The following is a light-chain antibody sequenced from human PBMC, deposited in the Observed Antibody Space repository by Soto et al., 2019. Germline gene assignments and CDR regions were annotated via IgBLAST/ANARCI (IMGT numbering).Light chain of an antibody. CDR2: GNS. CDR3: QSYHSSLSALYV. J-gene: IGLJ1*01. V-gene: IGLV1-40*01. CDR1: SSNIGAGYD. Sequence: QRVLTQAASVSGAPRDRRSLFYTASSSNIGAGYDVHWYQQLPGTAPKLLIYGNSNRPSGVPDRFSGSKSGTSASLAITGLQAEDEADYYCQSYHSSLSALYVFGTGTKV.